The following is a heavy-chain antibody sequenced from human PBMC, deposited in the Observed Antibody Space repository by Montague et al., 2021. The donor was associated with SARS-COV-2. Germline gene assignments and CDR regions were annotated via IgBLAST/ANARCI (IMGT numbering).Heavy chain of an antibody. J-gene: IGHJ4*02. D-gene: IGHD3-9*01. CDR3: VRHPHYDGLNGPPDF. CDR2: FRHLLST. CDR1: QARIVGLK. Sequence: SETLSLTCAVTQARIVGLKRRSNGHTSEIRSQRVLVFRHLLSTNYNPSLKSRVAISVDTSKNQFSLRLTSVTAADTAFYYCVRHPHYDGLNGPPDFWDQGTLVTVSS. V-gene: IGHV4-59*08.